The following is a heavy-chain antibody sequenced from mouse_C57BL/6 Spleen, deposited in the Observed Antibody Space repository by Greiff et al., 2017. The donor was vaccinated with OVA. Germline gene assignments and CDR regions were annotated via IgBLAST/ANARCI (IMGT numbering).Heavy chain of an antibody. J-gene: IGHJ4*01. Sequence: QVQLQQPGPELVKPGASVKISCKASGYAFSSSWMNWVKQRPGKGLEWIGRIYPGDGDTNYNGKFKGKATLTADKSSSTAYMQLSSLTSEDSAVYFCARTEVFYAMDYWGQGTSVTVSS. CDR2: IYPGDGDT. CDR1: GYAFSSSW. CDR3: ARTEVFYAMDY. V-gene: IGHV1-82*01.